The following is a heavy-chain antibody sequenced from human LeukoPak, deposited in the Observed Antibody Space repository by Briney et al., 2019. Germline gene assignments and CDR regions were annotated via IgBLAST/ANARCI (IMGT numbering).Heavy chain of an antibody. V-gene: IGHV4-59*12. Sequence: PSETLSLTCTVSGGSISSYYWSWIRQPPGKGLEWIGYIYYSGSTNYNPSLKSRVTISVDTSKNQFSLKLSSVTAADTAVYYCAREVVPAAIPTYNWFDPWGQGTLVTVSS. CDR2: IYYSGST. J-gene: IGHJ5*02. D-gene: IGHD2-2*01. CDR1: GGSISSYY. CDR3: AREVVPAAIPTYNWFDP.